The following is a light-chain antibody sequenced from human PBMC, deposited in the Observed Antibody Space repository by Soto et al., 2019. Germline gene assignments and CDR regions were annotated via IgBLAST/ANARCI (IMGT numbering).Light chain of an antibody. Sequence: EMVLTQSPGTLSLSPGERATLSCRARQSVSSSSLAWYQQKPCQAPRLLIYGASIRATGIPDRFSGSGSGTDFTLTISRLEPEDFAGYYCQQYGRSPRFTFGPGTKVDIK. CDR1: QSVSSSS. J-gene: IGKJ3*01. CDR3: QQYGRSPRFT. CDR2: GAS. V-gene: IGKV3-20*01.